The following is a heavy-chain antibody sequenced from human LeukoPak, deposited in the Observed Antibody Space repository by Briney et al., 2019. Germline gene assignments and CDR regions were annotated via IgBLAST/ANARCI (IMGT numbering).Heavy chain of an antibody. J-gene: IGHJ4*02. CDR2: IASGGGT. CDR3: AKENYYGSGSYS. D-gene: IGHD3-10*01. Sequence: PGGSLRLSCVASGFTFSSYAMSWVRQAPGKGLEWVSAIASGGGTYYADSVKGRFIISRDDSKNTLYLQVNNLRAADTAVYYCAKENYYGSGSYSWGQGTLVTVSS. V-gene: IGHV3-23*01. CDR1: GFTFSSYA.